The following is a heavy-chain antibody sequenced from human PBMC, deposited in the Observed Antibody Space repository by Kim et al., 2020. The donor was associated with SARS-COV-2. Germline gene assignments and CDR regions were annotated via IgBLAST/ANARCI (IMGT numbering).Heavy chain of an antibody. D-gene: IGHD1-26*01. CDR2: T. CDR3: ARHSGSYSDFDY. V-gene: IGHV3-53*01. J-gene: IGHJ4*02. Sequence: TYYADTVKGRFTISRDNSTNTQYLQMHSLSAEDPAVYCCARHSGSYSDFDYWGQGTLVTVSS.